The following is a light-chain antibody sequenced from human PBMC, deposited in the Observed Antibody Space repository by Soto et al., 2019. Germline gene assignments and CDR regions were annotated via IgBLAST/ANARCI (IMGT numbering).Light chain of an antibody. V-gene: IGKV3-20*01. CDR3: QQYGSSPLT. J-gene: IGKJ4*01. CDR2: GAS. Sequence: EIVLTQSPGTLSLSPGERATLSCRASQSVRSSYLAWYQQKPGQAPRLLIYGASTRATGIPDRFSGSGSGIDFTFTISRLESEDFAVYFCQQYGSSPLTFGGGTKVEIK. CDR1: QSVRSSY.